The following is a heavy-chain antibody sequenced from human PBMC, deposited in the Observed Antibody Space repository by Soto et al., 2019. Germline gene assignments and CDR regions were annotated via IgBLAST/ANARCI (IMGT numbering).Heavy chain of an antibody. CDR1: GGSISSSSYY. CDR2: IYYSGST. J-gene: IGHJ4*02. D-gene: IGHD2-2*01. Sequence: QLQLQESGPGLVKPSETLSLTCTVSGGSISSSSYYWGWNRQPPGKGLEWIGSIYYSGSTYYNPSLKSRVTISVDTSKSQFSLKLSSVTAADTAVYYCARQIIVVVPAAPSFDYWGQGTLVTVSS. CDR3: ARQIIVVVPAAPSFDY. V-gene: IGHV4-39*01.